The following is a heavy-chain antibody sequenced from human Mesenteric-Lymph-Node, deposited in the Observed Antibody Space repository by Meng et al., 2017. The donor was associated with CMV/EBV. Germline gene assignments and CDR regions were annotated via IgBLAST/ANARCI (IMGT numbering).Heavy chain of an antibody. CDR3: ARPLWSSSHDGDY. V-gene: IGHV5-51*01. CDR2: IYPGDSDT. D-gene: IGHD3-10*01. J-gene: IGHJ4*02. Sequence: GESLKISCKGSGYSFTSYWIGWVRQMPGKGLEWMGVIYPGDSDTRYSPSFQGQVTISADKSISTAYLQWSTLNASDTAMYYCARPLWSSSHDGDYWGQGTLVTVSS. CDR1: GYSFTSYW.